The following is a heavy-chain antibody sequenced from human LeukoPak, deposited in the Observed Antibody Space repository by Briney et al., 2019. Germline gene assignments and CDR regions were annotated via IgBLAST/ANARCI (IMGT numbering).Heavy chain of an antibody. CDR2: IYYSGSI. Sequence: SETLSLTCTISGDSISSGGYYWSWIRQHPGKGLEWIGYIYYSGSIYFNPSLRSRVIISIDTSKNQFSLKLSSVTAADTAVYYCARGGWYQDYWGQGTLVTVSS. V-gene: IGHV4-31*03. D-gene: IGHD6-19*01. CDR3: ARGGWYQDY. CDR1: GDSISSGGYY. J-gene: IGHJ4*02.